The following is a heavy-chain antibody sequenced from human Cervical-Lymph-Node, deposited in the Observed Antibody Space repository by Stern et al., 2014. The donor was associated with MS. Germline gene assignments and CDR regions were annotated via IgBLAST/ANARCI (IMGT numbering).Heavy chain of an antibody. CDR3: AKGGTPGQWTALIFPDERKFDS. J-gene: IGHJ4*02. CDR2: MSVSGDNT. Sequence: EVQLVESGGGLAQPGGSLRLSCAASGFTISSYAMTWVRQAPGKGLEWVSSMSVSGDNTLYADSVKGRFTTSRDNIKNTLYLQMNSLGADDTAVYYCAKGGTPGQWTALIFPDERKFDSWGQGTLVTVSS. CDR1: GFTISSYA. D-gene: IGHD3-3*01. V-gene: IGHV3-23*04.